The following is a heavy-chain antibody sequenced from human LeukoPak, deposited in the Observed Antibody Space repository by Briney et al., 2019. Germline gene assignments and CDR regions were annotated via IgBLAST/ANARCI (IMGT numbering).Heavy chain of an antibody. Sequence: GRSLRLSCAASGFTFSSYGMHWVSQPPGKGLEWVTVKSYDGSNVYYADSVKGRFTISRDNSMQTVYLQMNSLRPEDTAVYYCAKGSTRGFYYFDNWGQGTLVTVSS. J-gene: IGHJ4*02. CDR3: AKGSTRGFYYFDN. D-gene: IGHD5-24*01. CDR1: GFTFSSYG. V-gene: IGHV3-30*18. CDR2: KSYDGSNV.